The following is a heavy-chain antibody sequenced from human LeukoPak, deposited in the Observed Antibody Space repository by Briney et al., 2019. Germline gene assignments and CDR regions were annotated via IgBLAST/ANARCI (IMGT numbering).Heavy chain of an antibody. J-gene: IGHJ4*02. V-gene: IGHV3-23*01. CDR3: AKERNYYDSSGYYDY. D-gene: IGHD3-22*01. CDR1: GLTFSSYA. CDR2: ISGSGGST. Sequence: GGSLRLSCAASGLTFSSYAMSWVRQAPGKGLEWVSAISGSGGSTYYADSVKGRFTISRDNSKNTLYLQMNSLRAENTAVYYCAKERNYYDSSGYYDYWGQGTLVTVSS.